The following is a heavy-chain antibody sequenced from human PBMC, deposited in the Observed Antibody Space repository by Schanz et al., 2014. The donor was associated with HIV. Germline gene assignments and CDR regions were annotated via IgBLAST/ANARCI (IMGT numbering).Heavy chain of an antibody. CDR1: GGTFSSFG. J-gene: IGHJ6*02. CDR2: INPSSGST. CDR3: ARASGYCSGGSCYPDGGMDV. Sequence: QVRLVQSGAEVKKPGSSVKVSCKASGGTFSSFGISWVRQARGQGLEWMGMINPSSGSTSYAQKFQGRVTMTRDTSTSTVYMDLSSLRSEDTAVYYCARASGYCSGGSCYPDGGMDVWGQGTTVTVSS. D-gene: IGHD2-15*01. V-gene: IGHV1-46*01.